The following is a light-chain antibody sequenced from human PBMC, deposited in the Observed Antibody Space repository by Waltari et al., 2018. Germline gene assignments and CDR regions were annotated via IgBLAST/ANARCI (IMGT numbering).Light chain of an antibody. CDR1: QSVDTY. CDR3: QQGKTFPWT. J-gene: IGKJ1*01. V-gene: IGKV1-12*01. CDR2: AVR. Sequence: DIQMTQSPSSLSASVGDTVTITRRASQSVDTYLAWYQQRPGKAPALLISAVRDLQSGVPSRFSGSGYGTHFTLNINSLQPEDFATYYCQQGKTFPWTFGQGTKVEI.